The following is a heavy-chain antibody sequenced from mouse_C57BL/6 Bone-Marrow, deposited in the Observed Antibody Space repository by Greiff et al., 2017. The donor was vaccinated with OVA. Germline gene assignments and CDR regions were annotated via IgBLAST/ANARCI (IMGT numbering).Heavy chain of an antibody. CDR2: IYPRSGNT. V-gene: IGHV1-81*01. J-gene: IGHJ4*01. Sequence: VQLQESGAELARPGASVKLSCKASGYTFTSYCISWVKQSPGQGLEWIGEIYPRSGNTYYNEKFKGKATLTADKSSSTAYMELRSLTSEDSAVYFCAREGEYYYAMDFWGRGTSVTVS. CDR3: AREGEYYYAMDF. CDR1: GYTFTSYC.